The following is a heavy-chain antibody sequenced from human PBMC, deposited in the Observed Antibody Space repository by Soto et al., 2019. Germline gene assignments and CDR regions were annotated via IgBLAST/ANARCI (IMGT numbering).Heavy chain of an antibody. CDR2: VYNSGT. D-gene: IGHD3-16*01. V-gene: IGHV4-4*07. CDR1: GDSIINDH. J-gene: IGHJ4*02. CDR3: ARLRVGAFDY. Sequence: SETLSLTCTVSGDSIINDHWSWIRQPAGKGLEWVGRVYNSGTDYNPSLKSRVTMSLDTSKNQVSMQLTSVSAADTAVYYCARLRVGAFDYWGQGPPVTVSS.